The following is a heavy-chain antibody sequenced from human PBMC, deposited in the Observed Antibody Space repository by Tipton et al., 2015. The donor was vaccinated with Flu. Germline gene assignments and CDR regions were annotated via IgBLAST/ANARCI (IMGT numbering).Heavy chain of an antibody. V-gene: IGHV3-30*04. CDR2: LSYDGSNS. Sequence: RSLRLSCAASGFTFSNYAMHWVRQAPGKGLEWVAVLSYDGSNSYYADSVKGRFTISRDNSKNTLYLQMNSLRAEDTAVYYCARGSGYTNTYFDSWGQGTLVTVSS. D-gene: IGHD5-12*01. J-gene: IGHJ4*02. CDR3: ARGSGYTNTYFDS. CDR1: GFTFSNYA.